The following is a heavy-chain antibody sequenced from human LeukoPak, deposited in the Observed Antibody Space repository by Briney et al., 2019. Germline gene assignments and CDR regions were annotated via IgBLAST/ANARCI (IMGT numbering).Heavy chain of an antibody. V-gene: IGHV4-61*02. J-gene: IGHJ1*01. D-gene: IGHD2-2*02. Sequence: PSETLSLTCTVSGGSISSGGYFWSWIRQPAGKGLEWIGRIYTSGGTNYNPSLNSRVTVSIDTSTNQFSLRLTSVTAADTAAYYCATYCSHTSCHTGGGFQHWGQGTLVTVSS. CDR1: GGSISSGGYF. CDR2: IYTSGGT. CDR3: ATYCSHTSCHTGGGFQH.